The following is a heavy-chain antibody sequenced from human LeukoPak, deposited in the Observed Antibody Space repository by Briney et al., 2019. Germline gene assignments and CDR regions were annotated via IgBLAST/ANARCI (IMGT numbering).Heavy chain of an antibody. CDR2: IYTRGST. Sequence: SEALSLTCTVSGGPINNYYWSWIRQPAGKGLEWIGRIYTRGSTNYNPSLKSRVTMSVDTSKNQFSLKLSSVTAADTAVYYCARGRYCSADICSGGDAFDIWGQGTMVSVSS. CDR1: GGPINNYY. CDR3: ARGRYCSADICSGGDAFDI. D-gene: IGHD2-15*01. V-gene: IGHV4-4*07. J-gene: IGHJ3*02.